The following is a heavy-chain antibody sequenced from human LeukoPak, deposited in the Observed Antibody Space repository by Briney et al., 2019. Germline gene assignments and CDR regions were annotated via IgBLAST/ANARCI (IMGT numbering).Heavy chain of an antibody. CDR2: IRSKAYGGTT. CDR1: GFTFGDYA. Sequence: PGRSLRLSCTASGFTFGDYAMSWVRQAPGKGLEWVGFIRSKAYGGTTEYAASVKGRFTISRDDSKSIAYLQMNSLKTEDTAVYYCTRVRVPSWYFVDFDYWGQGTLVTVSS. D-gene: IGHD6-13*01. J-gene: IGHJ4*02. V-gene: IGHV3-49*04. CDR3: TRVRVPSWYFVDFDY.